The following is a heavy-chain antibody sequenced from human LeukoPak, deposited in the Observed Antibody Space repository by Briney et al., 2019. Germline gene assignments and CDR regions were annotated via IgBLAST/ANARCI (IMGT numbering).Heavy chain of an antibody. CDR1: GGSFSGYY. V-gene: IGHV4-34*01. D-gene: IGHD3-22*01. Sequence: SETLSLTCAVYGGSFSGYYWSWIRQPPGKGLEWIGYIYHSGSTYYNPSLKGRVTISVDRSKNQFSLKLSSVTAADTAVYYCARGGAAYYDRKPFDYWGQGTLVTVSS. CDR2: IYHSGST. J-gene: IGHJ4*02. CDR3: ARGGAAYYDRKPFDY.